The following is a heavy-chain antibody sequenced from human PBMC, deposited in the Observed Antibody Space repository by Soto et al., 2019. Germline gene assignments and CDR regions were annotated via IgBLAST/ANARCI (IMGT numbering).Heavy chain of an antibody. V-gene: IGHV3-33*01. CDR2: IWYDGSNK. J-gene: IGHJ4*02. Sequence: GGSLRLSCAASGFTFSSYGMHWVRQAPGKGLEWVAVIWYDGSNKYYADSVKGRFTISRDNSKNTLYLQMNSLRAEDTAVYYCARHYGYEVFDYWGQGTLVTVSS. CDR1: GFTFSSYG. CDR3: ARHYGYEVFDY. D-gene: IGHD3-16*01.